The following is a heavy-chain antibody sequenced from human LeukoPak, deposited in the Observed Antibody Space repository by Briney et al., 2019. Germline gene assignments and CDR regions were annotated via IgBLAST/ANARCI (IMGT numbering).Heavy chain of an antibody. Sequence: SETLSLTCTVSGGSISSSSYYWGWIRQPPGKGLEWIGSIYYSGSTYYNPSLKSRVTISVDTSKNQFSLKLSSVTAADTAVYYCARYYDSSGSDYWGQGTLVTVS. D-gene: IGHD3-22*01. CDR2: IYYSGST. J-gene: IGHJ4*02. V-gene: IGHV4-39*01. CDR1: GGSISSSSYY. CDR3: ARYYDSSGSDY.